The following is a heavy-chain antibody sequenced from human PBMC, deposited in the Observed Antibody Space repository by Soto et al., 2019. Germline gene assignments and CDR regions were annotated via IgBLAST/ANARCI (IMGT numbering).Heavy chain of an antibody. CDR3: AKGDNLGPKTGYAYKP. CDR2: TYSRSKWYN. V-gene: IGHV6-1*01. D-gene: IGHD5-12*01. J-gene: IGHJ5*01. Sequence: SQTLSLTCAISGDSVSSNTASWNWVRQSPSRGLEWLGRTYSRSKWYNDYAASVKGRIIINPDTSKNQFSLQLNSVTPEDTAVYYCAKGDNLGPKTGYAYKPWGRGIMVTVS. CDR1: GDSVSSNTAS.